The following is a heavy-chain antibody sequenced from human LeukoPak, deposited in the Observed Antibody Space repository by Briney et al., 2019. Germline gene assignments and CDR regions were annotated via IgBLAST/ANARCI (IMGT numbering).Heavy chain of an antibody. CDR2: ISPYNGHT. Sequence: GASVKVSCKVSGYTFTSYGISWVRQAPGQGLEWMGWISPYNGHTNYAQPFQGRVTMTTDTSTNSGYMELRSLRSDDTAMYYCARGKFGVSFDSWGQGTLVTVSS. D-gene: IGHD3-10*01. CDR1: GYTFTSYG. V-gene: IGHV1-18*01. J-gene: IGHJ4*02. CDR3: ARGKFGVSFDS.